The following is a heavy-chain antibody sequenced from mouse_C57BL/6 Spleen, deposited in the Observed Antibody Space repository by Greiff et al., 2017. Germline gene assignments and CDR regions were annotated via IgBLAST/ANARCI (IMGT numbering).Heavy chain of an antibody. Sequence: QVQLQQSGPGLVQPSQSLSITCTVSGFSLTSYGVHWVRQSPGKGLEWLGVIWRGGSTDYNAAFISRLSISKDNSKSQVFFKMNILQADDTAIYYCAREDSSGYWFAYWGQGTLVTVSA. D-gene: IGHD3-2*02. J-gene: IGHJ3*01. V-gene: IGHV2-2*01. CDR2: IWRGGST. CDR1: GFSLTSYG. CDR3: AREDSSGYWFAY.